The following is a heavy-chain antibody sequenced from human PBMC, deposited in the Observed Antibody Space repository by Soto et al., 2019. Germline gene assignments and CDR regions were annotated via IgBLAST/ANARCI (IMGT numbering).Heavy chain of an antibody. Sequence: GSLRLSCAASGFIFSDYEINWVRQAPGKGLEWVSYISGSGLTIYYADSVKGRFTISRDNAKDTLYLQMNSLRAEDTALYYCAKVQEFCGFNCYIVDSWGQGVLVTVSS. D-gene: IGHD2-21*02. CDR2: ISGSGLTI. V-gene: IGHV3-48*03. J-gene: IGHJ4*02. CDR1: GFIFSDYE. CDR3: AKVQEFCGFNCYIVDS.